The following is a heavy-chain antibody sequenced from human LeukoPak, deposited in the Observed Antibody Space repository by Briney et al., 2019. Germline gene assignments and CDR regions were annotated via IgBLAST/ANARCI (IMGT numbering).Heavy chain of an antibody. Sequence: GGSLRLSCAASGFTFSSYSMNWVRQAPGKGLEWVSSISSSSSYIYYADSVKGRFTISRDNSKNTLYLQMNSLRAEDTAVYYCAQGGIVVVPAARTFDPWGQGTLVTVSS. V-gene: IGHV3-21*04. D-gene: IGHD2-2*01. CDR3: AQGGIVVVPAARTFDP. J-gene: IGHJ5*02. CDR1: GFTFSSYS. CDR2: ISSSSSYI.